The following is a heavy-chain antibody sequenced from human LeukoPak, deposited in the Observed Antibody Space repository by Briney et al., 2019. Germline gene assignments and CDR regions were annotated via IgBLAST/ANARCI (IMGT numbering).Heavy chain of an antibody. CDR2: ITASGSTI. J-gene: IGHJ3*01. Sequence: PGGYLSLYCTASGFTLSSYEMNWVRQAPGKGLEWLSYITASGSTIYYADSVKGRFTISRDNDNNSLFLQMSSLRIEDTATYYCARDLNPYPQGLPDAFDLWGQGTKVTVSS. CDR1: GFTLSSYE. CDR3: ARDLNPYPQGLPDAFDL. V-gene: IGHV3-48*03.